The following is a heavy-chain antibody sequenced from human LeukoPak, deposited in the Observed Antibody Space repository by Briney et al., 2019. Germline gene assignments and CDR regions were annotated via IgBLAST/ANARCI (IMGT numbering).Heavy chain of an antibody. CDR3: ARMGRYLEWFLDY. CDR1: GFSLSTSGMR. Sequence: SGPTLVNPTQALTLTCTFSGFSLSTSGMRVSLIRQPPGKALEWLARIDWDDDKFYSTSLKTRLTISKDTSKNQVVLTMTNMVPVDTATYYCARMGRYLEWFLDYWGQGTLVTVSS. J-gene: IGHJ4*02. D-gene: IGHD3-9*01. V-gene: IGHV2-70*04. CDR2: IDWDDDK.